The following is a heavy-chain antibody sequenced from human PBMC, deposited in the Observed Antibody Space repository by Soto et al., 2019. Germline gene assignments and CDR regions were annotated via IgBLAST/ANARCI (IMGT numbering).Heavy chain of an antibody. Sequence: TSETLSLTCAVYGGSFSGYYWGWIRQPPGKGLEWIGEINHSGSTNYNPSLKSRVTISVDTSKNQFSLKLSSVTAADTAVYYCARELLYSSSSGSIHYYYMDVWGKGTTVT. D-gene: IGHD6-6*01. CDR3: ARELLYSSSSGSIHYYYMDV. J-gene: IGHJ6*03. CDR2: INHSGST. V-gene: IGHV4-34*01. CDR1: GGSFSGYY.